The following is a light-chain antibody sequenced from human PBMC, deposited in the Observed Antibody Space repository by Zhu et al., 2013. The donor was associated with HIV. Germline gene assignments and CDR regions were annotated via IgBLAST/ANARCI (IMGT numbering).Light chain of an antibody. J-gene: IGKJ2*01. V-gene: IGKV4-1*01. CDR2: WAS. CDR1: QSVLYSSNNNNY. CDR3: QQYYSGPRT. Sequence: DIVMTQSPDSLAVSLGERATIKCKSSQSVLYSSNNNNYLAWYQHKPRQPPKLLIYWASNRASGVPDRFSGSGSGTDFTLTISSLQAEDVAVYYCQQYYSGPRTFGQGTQLEI.